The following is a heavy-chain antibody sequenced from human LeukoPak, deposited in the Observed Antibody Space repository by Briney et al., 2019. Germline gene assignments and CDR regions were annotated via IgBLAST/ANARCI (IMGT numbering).Heavy chain of an antibody. CDR1: GYTFTSYG. V-gene: IGHV1-18*01. CDR3: ARVNIVVVPAAILDNWFDP. D-gene: IGHD2-2*02. J-gene: IGHJ5*02. Sequence: ASVNVSCKASGYTFTSYGISWVRQAPGQGLEWMGWISAYNGNTNYAQKLQGRVTMTTDTSTSTAYMELRSLRSDDTAVYYCARVNIVVVPAAILDNWFDPWGQGTLVTVSS. CDR2: ISAYNGNT.